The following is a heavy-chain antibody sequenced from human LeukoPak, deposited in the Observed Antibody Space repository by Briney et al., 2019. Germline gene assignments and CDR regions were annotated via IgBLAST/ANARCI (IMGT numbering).Heavy chain of an antibody. CDR1: GGSISSSSYY. V-gene: IGHV4-39*01. Sequence: PETLSLTCTVSGGSISSSSYYWGWLRHPPGKGLEWIGSTYYSGSTYYNPSLKGRVTISVDTSKNQFSLKRSSVTAADTAVYYCARKIVTTAAGIDYWGQGTLVTVSS. J-gene: IGHJ4*02. D-gene: IGHD1-1*01. CDR2: TYYSGST. CDR3: ARKIVTTAAGIDY.